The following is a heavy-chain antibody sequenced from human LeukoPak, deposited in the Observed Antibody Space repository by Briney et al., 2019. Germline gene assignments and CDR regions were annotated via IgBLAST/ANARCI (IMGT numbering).Heavy chain of an antibody. D-gene: IGHD2-15*01. CDR3: TNRENGGMHDAFDI. V-gene: IGHV4-4*02. Sequence: PSETLSLTCAVSGDSISSSNWWSWVRQPPGKGLEWIGEIYHSGSTNYNPSLKSRVSISVDKSKNQFSLKLNSVTAADTAVYYCTNRENGGMHDAFDIWGQGTMVTVSS. CDR1: GDSISSSNW. CDR2: IYHSGST. J-gene: IGHJ3*02.